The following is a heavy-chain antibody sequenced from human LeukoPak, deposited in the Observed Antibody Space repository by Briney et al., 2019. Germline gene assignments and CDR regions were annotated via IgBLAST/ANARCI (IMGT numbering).Heavy chain of an antibody. J-gene: IGHJ4*02. Sequence: GGSLRLSCAASGFTFSNSAMSWVRQAPGKGLEWVSAISGSGDYTYYADSVKGRFTSSRDNSRNTLYLQMHSLRAEDTAIYYCAKDRFGDYYFDYWGQGTLVTVSS. D-gene: IGHD3-10*01. CDR3: AKDRFGDYYFDY. CDR2: ISGSGDYT. V-gene: IGHV3-23*01. CDR1: GFTFSNSA.